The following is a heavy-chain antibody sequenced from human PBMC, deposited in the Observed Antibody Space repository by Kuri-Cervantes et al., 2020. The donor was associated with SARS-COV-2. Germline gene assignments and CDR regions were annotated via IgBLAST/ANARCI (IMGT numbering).Heavy chain of an antibody. J-gene: IGHJ4*02. CDR3: ARDKYYSSGSQLDY. CDR1: GFSFSTYY. V-gene: IGHV3-21*01. CDR2: ISSGGTYT. D-gene: IGHD3-10*01. Sequence: GGSLRLSCAVSGFSFSTYYMIWVRQAPGKGLEWVSSISSGGTYTHYADSVKGRFTISRDNAKNSLYLQLNSPRAEDTAVYYCARDKYYSSGSQLDYWGQGTLVTVSS.